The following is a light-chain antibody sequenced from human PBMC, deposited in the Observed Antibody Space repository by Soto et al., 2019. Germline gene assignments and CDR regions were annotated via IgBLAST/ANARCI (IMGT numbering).Light chain of an antibody. Sequence: QSALTQPPSVSGSPGQSVTISGTGTSSDVGRYNHVSWYQQPPGTAPKLMIYDVSNRPSGVPDRFSGSKSGNTASLTISGLQAEDEADYYCSSYTGSSTLVVFGGGTKLTVL. CDR2: DVS. CDR1: SSDVGRYNH. V-gene: IGLV2-18*02. CDR3: SSYTGSSTLVV. J-gene: IGLJ2*01.